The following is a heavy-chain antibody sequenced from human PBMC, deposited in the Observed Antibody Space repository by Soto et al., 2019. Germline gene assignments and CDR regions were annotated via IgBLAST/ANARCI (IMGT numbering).Heavy chain of an antibody. Sequence: EVQLLESGGGLVQPGGSLRLSCAASGFTFSSYAMSWVRQAPGKGLEWVSAVSGNGQGIYYADSVRGRFTISRDNSKNTVFLHMDSLRAEDTAVYYCATLQGSGTYYDDDYWGQGTMVTVSS. CDR3: ATLQGSGTYYDDDY. D-gene: IGHD3-10*01. J-gene: IGHJ4*02. CDR1: GFTFSSYA. CDR2: VSGNGQGI. V-gene: IGHV3-23*01.